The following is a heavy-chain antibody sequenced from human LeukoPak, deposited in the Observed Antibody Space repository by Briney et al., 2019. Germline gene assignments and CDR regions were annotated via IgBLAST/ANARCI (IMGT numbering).Heavy chain of an antibody. J-gene: IGHJ6*02. V-gene: IGHV4-34*01. CDR2: INHSGST. CDR3: ARALGYCSSTSCYRVGDYYGMDV. CDR1: GGSISSDY. D-gene: IGHD2-2*02. Sequence: SETLSLTCTVSGGSISSDYWSWIRQPPGKGLEWIGEINHSGSTNYNPSLKSRVTISVDTSKNQFSLKLSSVTAADTAVYYCARALGYCSSTSCYRVGDYYGMDVWGQGTTVTVSS.